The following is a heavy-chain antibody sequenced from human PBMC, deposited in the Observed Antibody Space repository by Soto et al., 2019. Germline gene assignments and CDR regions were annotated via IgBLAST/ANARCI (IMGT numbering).Heavy chain of an antibody. CDR1: GYTFTGHY. D-gene: IGHD6-19*01. V-gene: IGHV1-2*04. CDR2: INPNSGGT. Sequence: QVQLVQSGAEVKKPGASVKVSCKASGYTFTGHYMRWVRQAPGQGLEWMGWINPNSGGTNYAQKFQGWVTMTRDTSISTAYMELSRLRSDDTAVYYCARGGRAIAVAGTVFDYWGQGTLVTVSS. CDR3: ARGGRAIAVAGTVFDY. J-gene: IGHJ4*02.